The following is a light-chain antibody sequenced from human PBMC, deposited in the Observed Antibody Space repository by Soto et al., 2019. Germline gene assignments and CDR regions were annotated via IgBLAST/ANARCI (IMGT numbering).Light chain of an antibody. Sequence: EIVLTQSPGTLSLSPGERATLSCRASQSVMSNYLSWYQQKPGQPPRLLIYGASSRATGIPDRFSGSGSRTDFTLTISRLEPEDFAVYYCQQFGASLTWTFGQGTKVDIK. V-gene: IGKV3-20*01. CDR1: QSVMSNY. J-gene: IGKJ1*01. CDR3: QQFGASLTWT. CDR2: GAS.